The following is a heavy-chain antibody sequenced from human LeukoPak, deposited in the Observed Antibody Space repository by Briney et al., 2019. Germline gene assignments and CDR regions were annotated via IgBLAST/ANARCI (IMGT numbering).Heavy chain of an antibody. CDR3: ARGIWSATVTAYYLDY. CDR1: GYTFTSYD. CDR2: IDTGSSRT. Sequence: ASVKVSCKASGYTFTSYDINWVRQATGRGLGGVGWIDTGSSRTKYSQAFQGRVTITGATSARIAYMELSSLTSDDMSVYYCARGIWSATVTAYYLDYWGQGTLVTVSS. J-gene: IGHJ4*02. V-gene: IGHV1-3*03. D-gene: IGHD4-17*01.